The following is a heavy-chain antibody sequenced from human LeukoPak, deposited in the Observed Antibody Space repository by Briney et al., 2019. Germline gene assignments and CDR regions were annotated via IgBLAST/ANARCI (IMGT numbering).Heavy chain of an antibody. D-gene: IGHD2-15*01. J-gene: IGHJ4*02. CDR3: ARDGHCSGGSCYSVAFDY. Sequence: GASVKVSCKASGGTFSSYAISWVRQAPGQGLEWMGGIIPIFGTANYAQKFQGRVTITAHKSTSTAYMEPSSLRSEDTAVYYCARDGHCSGGSCYSVAFDYWGQGTLVTVSS. CDR2: IIPIFGTA. V-gene: IGHV1-69*06. CDR1: GGTFSSYA.